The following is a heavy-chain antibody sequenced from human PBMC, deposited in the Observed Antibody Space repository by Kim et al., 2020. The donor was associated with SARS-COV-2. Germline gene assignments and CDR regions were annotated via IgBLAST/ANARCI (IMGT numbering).Heavy chain of an antibody. CDR3: AKDLVGYYDSSGYSLDY. CDR1: GFTFSSYA. V-gene: IGHV3-23*01. D-gene: IGHD3-22*01. Sequence: GGSLRLSCAASGFTFSSYAMSWVRQAPGKGLEWVSAISGSGGSTYYADSVKGRFTISRDNSKNTLYLQMNSLRAEDTAVYYCAKDLVGYYDSSGYSLDYWGQGTLVTVSS. CDR2: ISGSGGST. J-gene: IGHJ4*02.